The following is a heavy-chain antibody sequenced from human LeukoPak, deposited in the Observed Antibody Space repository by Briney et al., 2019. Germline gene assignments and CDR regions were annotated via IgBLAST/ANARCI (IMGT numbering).Heavy chain of an antibody. Sequence: GGSLRLSCAASGFTFSSYAMHWVRQAPGKGLEWVAVISYDGSNKYYADSVKGRFTISRDNSKNTLYLQMNSLRAEDTAVYYCARDVAAAGLYFDYWGQGTLVTVSS. CDR1: GFTFSSYA. D-gene: IGHD6-13*01. V-gene: IGHV3-30-3*01. CDR3: ARDVAAAGLYFDY. J-gene: IGHJ4*02. CDR2: ISYDGSNK.